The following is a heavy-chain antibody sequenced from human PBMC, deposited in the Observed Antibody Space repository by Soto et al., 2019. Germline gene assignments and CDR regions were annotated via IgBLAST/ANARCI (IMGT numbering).Heavy chain of an antibody. CDR3: AKETHYDFWSGYQPSDY. D-gene: IGHD3-3*01. CDR2: ISGSGGST. J-gene: IGHJ4*02. CDR1: GFTFSSYA. V-gene: IGHV3-23*01. Sequence: GGSLRLSCAASGFTFSSYAMSWVRQAPGKGLEWVSAISGSGGSTYYADSVKGRFTISRDNSKNTLYLQMNSLRAEDTAVYYCAKETHYDFWSGYQPSDYWGQGTLVTVSS.